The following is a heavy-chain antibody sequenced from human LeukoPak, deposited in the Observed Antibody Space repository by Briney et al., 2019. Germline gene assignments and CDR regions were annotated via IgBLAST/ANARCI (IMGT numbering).Heavy chain of an antibody. CDR3: AASHGSLIWWNSNNNWFDP. Sequence: PSETLSLTCTVSGGSISSGGYYWSWIRQHPGKGLEWIGYIYYSGSTYYNPSLKSRVTISVDTSKNQFSLKLSSVTAADTAVYYCAASHGSLIWWNSNNNWFDPWGQGTLVTVSS. CDR1: GGSISSGGYY. D-gene: IGHD3-16*02. V-gene: IGHV4-31*03. J-gene: IGHJ5*02. CDR2: IYYSGST.